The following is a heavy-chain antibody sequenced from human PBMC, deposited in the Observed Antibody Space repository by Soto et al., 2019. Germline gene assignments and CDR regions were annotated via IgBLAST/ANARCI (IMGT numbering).Heavy chain of an antibody. CDR2: IWYDGSNK. Sequence: PGGSLRLSCAASGFTFSSYGMHWVRQAPGKGLEWVAVIWYDGSNKYYADSVKGRFTISRDNPKNTLYLQMNSLRAEDTAVYYCARDQQQLALDYWGQGTLVTVSS. CDR3: ARDQQQLALDY. D-gene: IGHD6-13*01. V-gene: IGHV3-33*01. J-gene: IGHJ4*02. CDR1: GFTFSSYG.